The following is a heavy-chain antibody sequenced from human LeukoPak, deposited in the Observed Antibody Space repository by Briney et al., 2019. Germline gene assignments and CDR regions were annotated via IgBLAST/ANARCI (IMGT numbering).Heavy chain of an antibody. V-gene: IGHV3-30*18. CDR1: GFTFNNYG. D-gene: IGHD3-10*01. Sequence: GGSLRPSCAASGFTFNNYGMHWVRQAPGKGLEWVAGLSYTGNQVEYADSVKGRFTISRDNSKNTPDLQMNSLRIEDTAVYYCAKALTSSGSYYHSHDSWGQGTLVTVSS. CDR3: AKALTSSGSYYHSHDS. J-gene: IGHJ4*02. CDR2: LSYTGNQV.